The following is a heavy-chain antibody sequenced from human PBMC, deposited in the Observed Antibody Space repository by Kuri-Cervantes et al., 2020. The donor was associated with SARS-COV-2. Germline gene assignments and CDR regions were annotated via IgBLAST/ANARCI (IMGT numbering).Heavy chain of an antibody. CDR2: IYWNDDK. CDR1: GFSLSTSGVG. D-gene: IGHD1-1*01. V-gene: IGHV2-5*01. Sequence: SGPTLVKSTQTLTLTCTFSGFSLSTSGVGVGWIRQPPGKALEWLALIYWNDDKRYSPSLKSRLTITKDTSKNQVVLTMTNMDPVDTTTYYCAHRGYGHAFDIWGQGTMVTVSS. CDR3: AHRGYGHAFDI. J-gene: IGHJ3*02.